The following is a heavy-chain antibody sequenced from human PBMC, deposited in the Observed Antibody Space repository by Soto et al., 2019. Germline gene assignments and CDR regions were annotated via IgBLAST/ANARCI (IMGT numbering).Heavy chain of an antibody. CDR3: ARRRLTYYDFWSGYQNWFDP. J-gene: IGHJ5*02. Sequence: ASVKVSCKASGYTFTSYGISWVRQAPGQGLEWMGWISAYNGNTNYAQKLQGRVTMTTDTSTSTAYMELRSLRSDDTAVYYCARRRLTYYDFWSGYQNWFDPWGQGTLVTSPQ. CDR2: ISAYNGNT. CDR1: GYTFTSYG. D-gene: IGHD3-3*01. V-gene: IGHV1-18*01.